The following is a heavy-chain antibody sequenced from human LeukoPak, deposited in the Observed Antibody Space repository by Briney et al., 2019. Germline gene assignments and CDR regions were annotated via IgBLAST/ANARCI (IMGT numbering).Heavy chain of an antibody. CDR3: ARVRAGDCSSTSCLNWFDP. Sequence: SVKVSCKASGRTFSSYAISWVRQAPGQGLEWMGGIIPIFGTANYAQKFQGRVTITADESTSTAYMELSSLRSGDTAVYYCARVRAGDCSSTSCLNWFDPWGQGTLVTVSS. CDR1: GRTFSSYA. J-gene: IGHJ5*02. CDR2: IIPIFGTA. V-gene: IGHV1-69*13. D-gene: IGHD2-2*01.